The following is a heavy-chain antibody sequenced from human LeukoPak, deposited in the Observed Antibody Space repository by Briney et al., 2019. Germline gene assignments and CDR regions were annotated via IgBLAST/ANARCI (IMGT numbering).Heavy chain of an antibody. CDR3: AKPPHGSGWYTDNWFDP. J-gene: IGHJ5*02. CDR2: ITSSVSTDYT. Sequence: GGSLRLSCVASGFNFSSFAMSWVRQAPGKGLEWVSAITSSVSTDYTYYADSVKGRFTISRDNSKNTLYLEMNSLRAEDTAVYYCAKPPHGSGWYTDNWFDPWGQGTRVTASS. V-gene: IGHV3-23*05. CDR1: GFNFSSFA. D-gene: IGHD6-19*01.